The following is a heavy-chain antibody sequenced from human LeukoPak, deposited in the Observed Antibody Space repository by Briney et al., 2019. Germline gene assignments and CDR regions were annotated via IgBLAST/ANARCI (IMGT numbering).Heavy chain of an antibody. D-gene: IGHD2-15*01. CDR1: GGTFSSYA. J-gene: IGHJ4*02. CDR3: ARLACSGGSCYLVAAFDY. V-gene: IGHV1-2*02. CDR2: INPNSGGT. Sequence: ASVKVSCKASGGTFSSYAISWVRQAPGQGLEWMGWINPNSGGTNYAQKFQGRVTMTRDTSISTAYMELSRLRSDDTAVYYCARLACSGGSCYLVAAFDYWGQGTLVTVSS.